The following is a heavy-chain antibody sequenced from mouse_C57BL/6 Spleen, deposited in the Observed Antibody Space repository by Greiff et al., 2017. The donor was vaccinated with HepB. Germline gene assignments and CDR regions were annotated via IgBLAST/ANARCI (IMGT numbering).Heavy chain of an antibody. CDR3: ARSDYYGSSYGYFDV. D-gene: IGHD1-1*01. V-gene: IGHV14-2*01. CDR1: GFNIKDYY. J-gene: IGHJ1*03. CDR2: IDPEDGET. Sequence: EVMLVESGAELVKPGASVKLSCTASGFNIKDYYMHWVKQRTEQGLEWIGRIDPEDGETKYAPKFQGKATITADTSSNTAYLQLSSLTSEDTAVYYCARSDYYGSSYGYFDVWGTGTTVTVSS.